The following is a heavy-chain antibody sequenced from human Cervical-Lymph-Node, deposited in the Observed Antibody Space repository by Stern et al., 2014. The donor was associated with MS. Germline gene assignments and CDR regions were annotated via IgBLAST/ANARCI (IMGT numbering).Heavy chain of an antibody. V-gene: IGHV3-20*01. CDR1: GFPFEDYG. J-gene: IGHJ6*02. D-gene: IGHD2-8*02. CDR3: ARAFCTGGVCYSFPFYGMDV. Sequence: EVQLVESGGGVVRPGRALRLSWAASGFPFEDYGMSWVRPGPGKGLEWVAAINWNGGSTVYAGSVQGRFTISRDNAKNSLYLQMNSLRAEDTALYHCARAFCTGGVCYSFPFYGMDVWGQGTTVTVSS. CDR2: INWNGGST.